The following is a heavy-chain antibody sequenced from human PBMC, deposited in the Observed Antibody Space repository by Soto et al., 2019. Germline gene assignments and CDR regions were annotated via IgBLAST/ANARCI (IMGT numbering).Heavy chain of an antibody. CDR2: ISASGDNT. V-gene: IGHV3-23*01. Sequence: PGGSLRLSCAASGFTFNRYGMSWVRQAPGKGLEWVSAISASGDNTYHADSVKGRFTISRDSSNNTLYLQMNSLRADDTALYYCVKLRLELLYLDSWGLGALVTVSS. J-gene: IGHJ4*02. CDR1: GFTFNRYG. CDR3: VKLRLELLYLDS. D-gene: IGHD1-7*01.